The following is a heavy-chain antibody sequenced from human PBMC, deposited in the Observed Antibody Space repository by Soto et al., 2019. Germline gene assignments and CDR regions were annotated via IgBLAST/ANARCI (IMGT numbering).Heavy chain of an antibody. J-gene: IGHJ4*02. CDR1: GGSISTGGYY. CDR2: IDGSGYT. V-gene: IGHV4-31*03. Sequence: SETLSLTCTVSGGSISTGGYYWSWIRQYPGKGLEWLGYIDGSGYTFYNPSLQSRLTLSMDTSKNQFSLKLSSATAADTAVYFCARKHAGFFYGIDYWGQGTLVTVSS. CDR3: ARKHAGFFYGIDY. D-gene: IGHD3-3*01.